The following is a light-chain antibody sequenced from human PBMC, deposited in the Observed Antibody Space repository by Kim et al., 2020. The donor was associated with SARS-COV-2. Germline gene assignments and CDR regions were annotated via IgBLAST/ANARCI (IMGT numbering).Light chain of an antibody. CDR2: RDS. CDR1: NSGSEN. J-gene: IGLJ3*02. Sequence: VALGQTARITCGGNNSGSENVRWYQQKPGQAPVLVIYRDSNRPSGIPERFSGSNSGNTATLTISRAQAGDEADYYCQVWDSSTAWVFGGGTKLTVL. V-gene: IGLV3-9*01. CDR3: QVWDSSTAWV.